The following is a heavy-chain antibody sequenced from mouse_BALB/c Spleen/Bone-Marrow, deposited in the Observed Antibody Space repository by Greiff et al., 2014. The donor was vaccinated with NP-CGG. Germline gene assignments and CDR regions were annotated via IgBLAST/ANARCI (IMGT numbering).Heavy chain of an antibody. Sequence: QGPLKESGTELGKPGGSGKIFFKTSGYAFSSPWVKWGEQRAGQGLEGIGRIYPGDGDTKYNGKFKGKATLTADKSSSTAYMQLSSLTSVDSAVYFCARSDGYRDMDYWGQGTSVTVSS. CDR2: IYPGDGDT. V-gene: IGHV1-82*01. D-gene: IGHD2-3*01. CDR1: GYAFSSPW. J-gene: IGHJ4*01. CDR3: ARSDGYRDMDY.